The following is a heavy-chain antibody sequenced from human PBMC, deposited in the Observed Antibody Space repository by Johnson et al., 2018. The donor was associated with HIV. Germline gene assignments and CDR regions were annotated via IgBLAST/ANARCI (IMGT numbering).Heavy chain of an antibody. CDR3: ARVLNARPQWALDI. V-gene: IGHV3-30*03. J-gene: IGHJ3*02. CDR2: ISYDGSNE. D-gene: IGHD5-24*01. Sequence: QVQLVESGGGLVKPGGSLRLSCAASGFTFSNYGMHWVRQAPGKGLEWVAVISYDGSNEYYAEFVKGRFTISRDNSKNTLYLQMNSVRAEDTALYFCARVLNARPQWALDIWGQGTMVTVSS. CDR1: GFTFSNYG.